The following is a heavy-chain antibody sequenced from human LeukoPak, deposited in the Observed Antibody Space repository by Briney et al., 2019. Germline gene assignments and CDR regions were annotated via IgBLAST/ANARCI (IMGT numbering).Heavy chain of an antibody. D-gene: IGHD2-15*01. V-gene: IGHV5-10-1*01. CDR1: GYSFTSYW. CDR2: IDPSDSYT. J-gene: IGHJ5*02. CDR3: ARLGADCSGGSCYHT. Sequence: GESLKISCKGSGYSFTSYWSSWVRQMPGKGLEWMGRIDPSDSYTNYSPSFQGHVTISADKSISTAYLQWSSLKASDTAMYYCARLGADCSGGSCYHTWGQGTLVTVSS.